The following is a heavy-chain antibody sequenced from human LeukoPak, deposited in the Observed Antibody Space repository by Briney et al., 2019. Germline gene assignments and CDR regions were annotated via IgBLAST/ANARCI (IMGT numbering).Heavy chain of an antibody. V-gene: IGHV1-69*06. CDR2: IIPIFGTA. D-gene: IGHD2-15*01. Sequence: ASVTVSCKASGYTFTGYYMHWVRQAPGQGLEWMGGIIPIFGTANYAQKFQGRVTITADKSTSTAYMELSSLRSEDTAVYYCASLGDCSGGSCWLEGPENIWGQGTMVTVSS. CDR3: ASLGDCSGGSCWLEGPENI. CDR1: GYTFTGYY. J-gene: IGHJ3*02.